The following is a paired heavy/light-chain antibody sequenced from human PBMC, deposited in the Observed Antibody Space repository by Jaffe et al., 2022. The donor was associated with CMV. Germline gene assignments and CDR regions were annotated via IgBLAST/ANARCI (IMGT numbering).Light chain of an antibody. CDR1: SSDIGGYNY. J-gene: IGLJ2*01. V-gene: IGLV2-14*03. CDR2: DVS. CDR3: SSYTSSTTHVV. Sequence: QSALTQPASVSGSPGQSITISCTGTSSDIGGYNYVSWYQHHPGKAPKLIIYDVSDRPSGVSNRFSGSKSGNTASLTISGLQAEDEANYYCSSYTSSTTHVVFGGGTKLTVL.
Heavy chain of an antibody. CDR2: ISSSSTFI. D-gene: IGHD6-13*01. CDR3: ARARGNSWYGDY. Sequence: EVQLVESGGGLVKPGESLRLSCAASGFTFSDYSMNWVRQAPGKGLEWVSSISSSSTFIYYADSVRGRFTISKDSAKNSLYLQMNSLRAEDTAIYYCARARGNSWYGDYWGQGTLVTVSS. V-gene: IGHV3-21*01. J-gene: IGHJ4*02. CDR1: GFTFSDYS.